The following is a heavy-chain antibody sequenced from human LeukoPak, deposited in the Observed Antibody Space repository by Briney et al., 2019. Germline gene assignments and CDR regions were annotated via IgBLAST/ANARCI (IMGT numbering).Heavy chain of an antibody. CDR1: GFVFSNFV. D-gene: IGHD2/OR15-2a*01. J-gene: IGHJ4*02. Sequence: GGSLRLSCAASGFVFSNFVMHWVRQAPGKGLVWVSRIPTDDNPTNYADFVQGRFTISRDNAKNTVYLQMNSLRAEDTAVYYCARDHYFKIDYWGQGTLVTVSS. CDR2: IPTDDNPT. CDR3: ARDHYFKIDY. V-gene: IGHV3-74*01.